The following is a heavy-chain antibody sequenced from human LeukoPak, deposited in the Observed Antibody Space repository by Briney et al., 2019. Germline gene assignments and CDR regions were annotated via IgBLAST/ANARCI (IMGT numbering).Heavy chain of an antibody. CDR2: IYYSGST. J-gene: IGHJ5*02. CDR3: ARARYSSSWYRGRNWFDP. D-gene: IGHD6-13*01. V-gene: IGHV4-59*01. Sequence: SETLSLTCTVSGGSISSYYWSWIRQPPGKGLEWIGYIYYSGSTNYHPSLKSRVTISVDTSKNQFSLKLSSVTAADTAVYYCARARYSSSWYRGRNWFDPWGQGTLVTVSS. CDR1: GGSISSYY.